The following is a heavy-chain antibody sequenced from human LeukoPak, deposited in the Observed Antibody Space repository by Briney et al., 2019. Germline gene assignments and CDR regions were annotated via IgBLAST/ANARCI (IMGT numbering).Heavy chain of an antibody. Sequence: GGSLRLSCTASGFIFSTYWMSWVRQALGTGLEWVGKIRQDGGQIFYVDSVKGRFTISRDNAKNSLYLQLNNLRAEDTAVYYCARADLEWYLDLWGRGTLVTVSS. J-gene: IGHJ2*01. CDR3: ARADLEWYLDL. CDR2: IRQDGGQI. CDR1: GFIFSTYW. V-gene: IGHV3-7*01.